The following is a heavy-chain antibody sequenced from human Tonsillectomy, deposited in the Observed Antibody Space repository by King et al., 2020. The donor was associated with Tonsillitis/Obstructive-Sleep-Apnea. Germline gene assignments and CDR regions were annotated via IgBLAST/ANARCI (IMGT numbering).Heavy chain of an antibody. D-gene: IGHD2-8*01. CDR1: GFTFSSYG. CDR3: AKDRVLMGEAPGGY. J-gene: IGHJ4*02. Sequence: VQLVESGGGVVQPGRSLRLSCAASGFTFSSYGIHWVRQAPGKGLEWVAVISYDGSNKYYADSVKGRFTISRDNSKNTLYLQMNSLRAEDTAVYYCAKDRVLMGEAPGGYWGQGTLVTVSS. V-gene: IGHV3-30*18. CDR2: ISYDGSNK.